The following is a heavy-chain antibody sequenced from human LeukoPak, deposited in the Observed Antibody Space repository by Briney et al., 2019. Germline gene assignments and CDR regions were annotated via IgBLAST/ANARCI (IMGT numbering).Heavy chain of an antibody. V-gene: IGHV3-74*01. CDR2: IISDGSST. J-gene: IGHJ4*02. CDR3: ARDGSLPDY. CDR1: GFAFSNYW. Sequence: PGGSLRLSCAASGFAFSNYWMHWVRQTPGKGLVWVSRIISDGSSTSYADSVKGRFTISRDNAKNTLYLQMNSLRAEDTAVYYCARDGSLPDYWGQGTPVTVSS.